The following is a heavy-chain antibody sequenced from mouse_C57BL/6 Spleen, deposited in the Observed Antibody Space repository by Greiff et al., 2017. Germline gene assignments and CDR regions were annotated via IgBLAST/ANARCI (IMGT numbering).Heavy chain of an antibody. CDR1: GYTFTDYE. J-gene: IGHJ2*01. CDR2: IDPETGGT. CDR3: TAFRDFDY. V-gene: IGHV1-15*01. Sequence: VQLQQSGAELVRPGASVKVSCKASGYTFTDYEMHWVKQTPVHGLEWIGAIDPETGGTAYNQKFKGKAILTADKSSSTAYMELRSLTSEDSAVYYCTAFRDFDYWGQGTTLTVSS.